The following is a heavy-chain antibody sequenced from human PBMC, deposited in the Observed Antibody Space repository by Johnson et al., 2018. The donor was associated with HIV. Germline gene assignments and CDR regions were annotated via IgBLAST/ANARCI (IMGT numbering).Heavy chain of an antibody. CDR3: ARDHIRGYDSPNDAFDI. CDR2: ISYDGSNK. V-gene: IGHV3-30*04. Sequence: QVQLVESGGGLVQPGGSLRLSCAVSGFTFSNFAMHWVRQAPGKGLEWVAVISYDGSNKYYADSVKGRFTLSRDNSKNTLYLQMNSLRAEDTAVYYCARDHIRGYDSPNDAFDIWGQGTMVTVSS. CDR1: GFTFSNFA. J-gene: IGHJ3*02. D-gene: IGHD3-22*01.